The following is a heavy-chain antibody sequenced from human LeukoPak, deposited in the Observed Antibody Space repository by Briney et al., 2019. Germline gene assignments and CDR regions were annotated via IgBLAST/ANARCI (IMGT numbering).Heavy chain of an antibody. Sequence: PGGSLRLSRAASGFTLSSYAMSSVRQAPGKGLEWVSSVSDRGSRTYDADSLKGRFTISRDNSKNTLYLQMNSMRAEDTAVYYCATATGNLYPFDYWGQGTLVTVSS. J-gene: IGHJ4*02. V-gene: IGHV3-23*01. CDR3: ATATGNLYPFDY. CDR2: VSDRGSRT. CDR1: GFTLSSYA. D-gene: IGHD4-23*01.